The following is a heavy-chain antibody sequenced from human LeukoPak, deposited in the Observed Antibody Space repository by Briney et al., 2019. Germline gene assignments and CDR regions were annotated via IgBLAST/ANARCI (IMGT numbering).Heavy chain of an antibody. D-gene: IGHD3-9*01. CDR1: GFTFSNVW. Sequence: GGSLRLSCAASGFTFSNVWMSWVRQAPGKGLEWVGRIKSKADGGTTDYAAPVKGRFTISRDDSKNTMYLKMNSLKTEDTAVYFCTTPGTYYDILTGYPFTRFWGQGTLVTVSS. CDR2: IKSKADGGTT. CDR3: TTPGTYYDILTGYPFTRF. J-gene: IGHJ4*02. V-gene: IGHV3-15*01.